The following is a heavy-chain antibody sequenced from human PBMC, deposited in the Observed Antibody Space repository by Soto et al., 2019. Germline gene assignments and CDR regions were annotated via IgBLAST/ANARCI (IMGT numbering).Heavy chain of an antibody. CDR1: GGSFSGYY. D-gene: IGHD3-22*01. CDR2: INHSGST. J-gene: IGHJ4*02. V-gene: IGHV4-34*01. CDR3: ARGPIVVVTRFDY. Sequence: QVQLQQWGAGLLKPSETLSLTCAVYGGSFSGYYWSWIRQPPGKGLEWIGEINHSGSTNYNPSLKSRVTISVDTSKNQFSLKLSSLTAADTAVYYCARGPIVVVTRFDYWGRGTLVTVSS.